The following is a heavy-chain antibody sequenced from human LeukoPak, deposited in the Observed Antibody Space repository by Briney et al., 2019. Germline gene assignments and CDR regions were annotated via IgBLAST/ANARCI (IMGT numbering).Heavy chain of an antibody. CDR2: IYIGGST. J-gene: IGHJ4*02. Sequence: PGGPLRLSCAASGFTVSSNIMTWVRQAPGKGLEWVSVIYIGGSTYYADSVKGRFTISRDNSKNTLYLQMNSLSPGDTAVYYCARARGSGGSSNYYFDFWGQGTLVTVSS. D-gene: IGHD2-15*01. CDR3: ARARGSGGSSNYYFDF. CDR1: GFTVSSNI. V-gene: IGHV3-53*01.